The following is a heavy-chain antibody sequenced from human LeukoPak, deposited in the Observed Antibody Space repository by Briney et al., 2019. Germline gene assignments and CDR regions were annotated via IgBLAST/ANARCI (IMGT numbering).Heavy chain of an antibody. J-gene: IGHJ4*02. V-gene: IGHV3-23*01. CDR3: AKTARTYHYDPSDVD. CDR1: GFTFDDYG. D-gene: IGHD3-22*01. CDR2: ISGGGTLT. Sequence: GGSLRLSCAASGFTFDDYGMAWVRQAPGEGLEWVSAISGGGTLTYYADSVKGRFTISRDNSRNTLYLQMNSLRAEDTALYYCAKTARTYHYDPSDVDWGLGTLVTVSS.